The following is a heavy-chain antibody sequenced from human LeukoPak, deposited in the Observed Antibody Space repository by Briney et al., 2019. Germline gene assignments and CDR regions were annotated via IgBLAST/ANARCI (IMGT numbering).Heavy chain of an antibody. CDR1: GGSISSGGYS. D-gene: IGHD1-1*01. CDR2: IYHSGST. V-gene: IGHV4-30-2*01. CDR3: ARDLGGWNGD. Sequence: SETLSLTCAVSGGSISSGGYSWSWIRQPPGKGLEWIGYIYHSGSTYYNPSLKSRVTISVDRSKNQFSLKLSSVTAADTAVYYCARDLGGWNGDWGQGTLVTVSS. J-gene: IGHJ4*02.